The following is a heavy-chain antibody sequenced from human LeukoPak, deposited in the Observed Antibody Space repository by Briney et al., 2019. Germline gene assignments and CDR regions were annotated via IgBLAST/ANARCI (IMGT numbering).Heavy chain of an antibody. CDR1: GFSVSSIY. CDR2: IYSDGTT. V-gene: IGHV3-53*01. Sequence: PGGSLRLSCAASGFSVSSIYMNWVRQAPGKGLEWVPVIYSDGTTYYADSVKGRFTISRDDSKNTLYLHMNSLRAEDTAVYYCARAPNWRFDHWGQGTLVTVSS. D-gene: IGHD1-1*01. CDR3: ARAPNWRFDH. J-gene: IGHJ4*02.